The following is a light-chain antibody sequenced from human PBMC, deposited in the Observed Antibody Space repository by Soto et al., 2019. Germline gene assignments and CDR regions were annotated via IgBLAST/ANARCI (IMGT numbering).Light chain of an antibody. V-gene: IGKV3-20*01. Sequence: IVLTQSPATLSLSPGERATLSCRARQTVSSYLSWYQHKPGQAPRLLIYGASNRATGIPARFSGSGSRTDFTLTISRLEPEDFAVYYCQQYGSSPPITFGQGTRLEIK. J-gene: IGKJ5*01. CDR1: QTVSSY. CDR2: GAS. CDR3: QQYGSSPPIT.